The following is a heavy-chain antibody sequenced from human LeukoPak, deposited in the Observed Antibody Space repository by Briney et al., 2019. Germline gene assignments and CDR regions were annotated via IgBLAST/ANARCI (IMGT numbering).Heavy chain of an antibody. J-gene: IGHJ4*02. CDR2: IKQDGSEK. D-gene: IGHD1-26*01. Sequence: GGSLRLSCAASGFTFSSYWMSWVRQAPGKGLEWVANIKQDGSEKYYVDSVKGRFTISRDNVKNSLYLQMNSLRAEDTAVYYCAREGATRLSVNFDYWGQGTLVTVSS. CDR3: AREGATRLSVNFDY. V-gene: IGHV3-7*01. CDR1: GFTFSSYW.